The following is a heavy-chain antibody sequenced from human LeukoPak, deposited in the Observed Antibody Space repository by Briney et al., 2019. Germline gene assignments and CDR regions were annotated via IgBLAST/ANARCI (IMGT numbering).Heavy chain of an antibody. CDR1: GFRFSDYY. D-gene: IGHD5-18*01. CDR3: ARCGGRGYSYGYPSYYYYMDV. J-gene: IGHJ6*03. CDR2: ISSSGSTV. V-gene: IGHV3-11*04. Sequence: GGSLRLSCAASGFRFSDYYMSWIRQAPGEGLEWVSHISSSGSTVYYADSVKGRFTISRDNAKSSLYLQMNSLRAEDTAVYYCARCGGRGYSYGYPSYYYYMDVWGKGTTVTVSS.